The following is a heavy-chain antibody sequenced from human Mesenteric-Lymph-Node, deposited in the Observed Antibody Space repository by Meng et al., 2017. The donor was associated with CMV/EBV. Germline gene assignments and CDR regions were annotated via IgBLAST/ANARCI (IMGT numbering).Heavy chain of an antibody. J-gene: IGHJ6*02. Sequence: GESLKISCAASGFTVSSNYMSWVRQAPGKGLEWVSVIYSGGSTYYADSVKGRFTISRDNSKNTLYLQMNSLRAEDTAVYYCARDYAGMDVWGQGTTVTVSS. CDR3: ARDYAGMDV. CDR1: GFTVSSNY. D-gene: IGHD3-16*01. V-gene: IGHV3-53*01. CDR2: IYSGGST.